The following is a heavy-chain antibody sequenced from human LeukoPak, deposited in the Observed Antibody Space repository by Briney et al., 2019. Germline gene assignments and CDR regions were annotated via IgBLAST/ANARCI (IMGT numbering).Heavy chain of an antibody. V-gene: IGHV3-7*01. CDR3: ARDPRGTH. Sequence: GGSLRLSCAASGFTFRSYWTSWVRQAPGKGLEWVANIKQDGSEKYYVDSVKGRFAISRDNAKNSLYLQMNSLRAEDTAVYYCARDPRGTHWGQGTMVTVSS. CDR2: IKQDGSEK. CDR1: GFTFRSYW. J-gene: IGHJ3*01. D-gene: IGHD3-16*01.